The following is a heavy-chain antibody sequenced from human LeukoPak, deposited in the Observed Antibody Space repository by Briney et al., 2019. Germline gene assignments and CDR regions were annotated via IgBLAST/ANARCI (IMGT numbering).Heavy chain of an antibody. J-gene: IGHJ6*02. CDR1: GFTFSSYS. CDR2: ISGSGGSK. D-gene: IGHD6-13*01. Sequence: GGSLRLSCAASGFTFSSYSMSWVRQAPGKGLEWVSAISGSGGSKYYADSVKGRFTISRDNSKNTLYLQMNSLRAEDTAVYYCANFLYSRSWSGFGMDVWGQGTTVTVSS. V-gene: IGHV3-23*01. CDR3: ANFLYSRSWSGFGMDV.